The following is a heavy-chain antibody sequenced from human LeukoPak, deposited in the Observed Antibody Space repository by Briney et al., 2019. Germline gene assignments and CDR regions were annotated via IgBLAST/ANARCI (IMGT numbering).Heavy chain of an antibody. CDR2: ISGSGGST. CDR1: GFTFSSYA. CDR3: AKDISPYYYESSGCYFDY. V-gene: IGHV3-23*01. J-gene: IGHJ4*02. D-gene: IGHD3-22*01. Sequence: PAGSLRLSCAASGFTFSSYAMSWVWQAPGKGLEWDSAISGSGGSTYYADSVKGRFTISRDNSKNTLYLQMNSLRAEDTAVYYCAKDISPYYYESSGCYFDYWGQGTLVTVSS.